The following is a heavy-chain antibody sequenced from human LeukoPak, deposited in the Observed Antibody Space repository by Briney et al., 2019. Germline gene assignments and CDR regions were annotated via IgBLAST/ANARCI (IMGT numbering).Heavy chain of an antibody. J-gene: IGHJ5*02. CDR3: AKSSGRSFDP. D-gene: IGHD6-19*01. Sequence: SETLSLTCAVYGGSFSSYYWSWIRQSPGKGLEWIGYIYYSGSSNYSPSLKSRVTLSVDTSKNQFSLKLNSVTAADTAVYYCAKSSGRSFDPWGQGTLVTVSS. CDR1: GGSFSSYY. CDR2: IYYSGSS. V-gene: IGHV4-59*12.